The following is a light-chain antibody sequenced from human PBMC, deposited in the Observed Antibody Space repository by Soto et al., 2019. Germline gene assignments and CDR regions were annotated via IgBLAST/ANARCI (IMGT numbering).Light chain of an antibody. V-gene: IGLV1-40*01. J-gene: IGLJ3*02. CDR2: GNN. Sequence: QSVLTQPPSVSGAPGQRVTISCTGSSSNIGAGYDVHWYQQLPGTAPKLLIYGNNNRPSGVPDRFSGSKSGTSASLAITGLQAEDEADYYCQSYYSSLSGWVFGGGTKVTVL. CDR1: SSNIGAGYD. CDR3: QSYYSSLSGWV.